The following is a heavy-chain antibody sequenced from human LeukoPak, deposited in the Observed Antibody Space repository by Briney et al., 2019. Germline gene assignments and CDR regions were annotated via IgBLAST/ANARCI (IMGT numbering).Heavy chain of an antibody. J-gene: IGHJ6*03. Sequence: GGSLRLSCAASGFTFSSYAMHWVRQAPGKGLEWVAVISYDGSNKYYADSVKGRFTISRDNSKNTLYLQMNSLRAEDTAVYYCARGYCSSTSCSYHMDVWGKGTTVTVSS. CDR2: ISYDGSNK. D-gene: IGHD2-2*01. V-gene: IGHV3-30-3*01. CDR3: ARGYCSSTSCSYHMDV. CDR1: GFTFSSYA.